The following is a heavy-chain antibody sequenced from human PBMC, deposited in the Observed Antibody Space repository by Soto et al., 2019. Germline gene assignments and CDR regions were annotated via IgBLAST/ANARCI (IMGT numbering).Heavy chain of an antibody. CDR3: ATPLYYGDYYYYGMDV. D-gene: IGHD4-17*01. Sequence: SETLSLTCAVYGGSFSGYYWSWIRQPPGKGLEWIGEINHSGSTNYNPSLKSRVTISVDTSKNQFSLKLSSVTAADTAVYYCATPLYYGDYYYYGMDVWGQGTXVTVSS. J-gene: IGHJ6*02. CDR1: GGSFSGYY. CDR2: INHSGST. V-gene: IGHV4-34*01.